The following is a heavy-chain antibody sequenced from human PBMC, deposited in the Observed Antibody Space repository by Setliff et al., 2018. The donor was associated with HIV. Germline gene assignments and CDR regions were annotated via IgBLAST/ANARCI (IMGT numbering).Heavy chain of an antibody. CDR1: GGSISSHY. CDR2: IYYSGST. Sequence: SETLSLTCTVSGGSISSHYWSWIRQPPGKGLEWIGYIYYSGSTNYNPSLKSRVTISVDTSKNQFSLKLSSVTAADTAVYYCARELRVTGIYYYYYMDVWGKGTTVTVS. V-gene: IGHV4-59*11. CDR3: ARELRVTGIYYYYYMDV. D-gene: IGHD4-4*01. J-gene: IGHJ6*03.